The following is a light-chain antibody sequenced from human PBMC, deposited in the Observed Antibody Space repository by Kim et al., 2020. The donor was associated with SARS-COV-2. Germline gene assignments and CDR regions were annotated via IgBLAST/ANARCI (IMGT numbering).Light chain of an antibody. V-gene: IGLV10-54*01. CDR2: RNN. J-gene: IGLJ2*01. Sequence: QAGLTQPPSVSKGLRQTATLTCTGNSNNVGNQGAAWLQQHQGHPPKLLSYRNNNRPSGISERFSASRSGDTASLTITGLQPEDDADYYCSAWDSSLSAWVFGGGTQLTVL. CDR1: SNNVGNQG. CDR3: SAWDSSLSAWV.